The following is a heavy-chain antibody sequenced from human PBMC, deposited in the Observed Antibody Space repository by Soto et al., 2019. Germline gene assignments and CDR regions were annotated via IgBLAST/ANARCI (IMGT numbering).Heavy chain of an antibody. D-gene: IGHD5-18*01. J-gene: IGHJ4*02. Sequence: SETLSLTCIASGDSISSYYWSWVRQPPGKGLEWIGYIYYSGSTNYNPSLKSRVAISVDTSKNQFSLKLNSVTAADTAVYYCATSPLGDTAMVLWGQGTLVTVSS. CDR2: IYYSGST. V-gene: IGHV4-59*01. CDR3: ATSPLGDTAMVL. CDR1: GDSISSYY.